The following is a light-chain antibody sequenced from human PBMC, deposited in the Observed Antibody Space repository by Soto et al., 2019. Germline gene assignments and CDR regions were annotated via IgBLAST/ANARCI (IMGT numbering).Light chain of an antibody. Sequence: EIVLTQSPATLSLSPGERATLSCRASQSINNYLAWYQQKPGQAPRLLIYDVSNRATGIPARFSASGSGTDFTLTISSLEPEDFAVYYCQQRSNWPPTFGGGTKVEIK. J-gene: IGKJ4*01. CDR2: DVS. V-gene: IGKV3-11*01. CDR1: QSINNY. CDR3: QQRSNWPPT.